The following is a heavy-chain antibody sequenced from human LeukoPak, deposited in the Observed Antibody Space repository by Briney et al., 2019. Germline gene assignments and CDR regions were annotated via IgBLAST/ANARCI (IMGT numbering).Heavy chain of an antibody. CDR1: GYTFTSYY. V-gene: IGHV1-46*01. CDR2: IKPSGGST. Sequence: ASVKVSCKASGYTFTSYYMHWVRQAPGQGLEWMGIIKPSGGSTSYAQKFQGRVTMTRDTSTSTVHMELSSLRSEDTAVYYCARDAAPGIAVASLGYWGQGTLVTVSS. CDR3: ARDAAPGIAVASLGY. D-gene: IGHD6-19*01. J-gene: IGHJ4*02.